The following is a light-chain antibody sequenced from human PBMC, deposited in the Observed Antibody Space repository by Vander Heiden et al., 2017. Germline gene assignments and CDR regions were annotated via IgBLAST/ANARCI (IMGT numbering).Light chain of an antibody. V-gene: IGKV3-15*01. CDR3: QHDKNSPLYT. J-gene: IGKJ2*01. CDR2: GAS. CDR1: QSVSSN. Sequence: IVMTQSPATLSVSQGERATLSCRASQSVSSNLAWYQQKSGQAPRLLIYGASTRATGIPARSSRSGCGTEFTLTISSLHSEDFAVYYCQHDKNSPLYTFGQGTKVEIK.